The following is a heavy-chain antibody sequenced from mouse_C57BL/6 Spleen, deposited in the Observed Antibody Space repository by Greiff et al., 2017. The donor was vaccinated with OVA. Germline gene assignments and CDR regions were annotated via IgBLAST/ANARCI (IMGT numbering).Heavy chain of an antibody. CDR3: ARSLSYYGSSRAMDY. J-gene: IGHJ4*01. V-gene: IGHV1-61*01. CDR1: GYTFTSYW. D-gene: IGHD1-1*01. Sequence: QVHVKQPGAELVRPGSSVKLSCKASGYTFTSYWLDWVKQRPGQGLEWIGNIYPSDSETHYNQKFKDKATLTVDKSSSTAYMQLSSLTSEDSAVYDCARSLSYYGSSRAMDYWGQGTSVTVSS. CDR2: IYPSDSET.